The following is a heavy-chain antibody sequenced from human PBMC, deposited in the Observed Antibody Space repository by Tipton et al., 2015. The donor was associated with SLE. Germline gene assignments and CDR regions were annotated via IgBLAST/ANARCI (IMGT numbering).Heavy chain of an antibody. CDR2: ISYDGSNK. CDR1: GFTFSNFA. Sequence: SLRLSCAASGFTFSNFAIHWVRQAPGKGLEWVALISYDGSNKYYADSVKGRLTISRDNSKNTLYMQMNNLRPEDTAVYYCAKERAPYCSGVTCYDYFAMDVWGQGTTVTVSS. D-gene: IGHD2-15*01. CDR3: AKERAPYCSGVTCYDYFAMDV. J-gene: IGHJ6*02. V-gene: IGHV3-30-3*01.